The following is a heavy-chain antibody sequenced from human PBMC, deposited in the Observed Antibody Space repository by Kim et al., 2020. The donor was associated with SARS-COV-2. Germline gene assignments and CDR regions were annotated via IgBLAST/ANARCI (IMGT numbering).Heavy chain of an antibody. CDR1: GDSVSSNSAA. CDR2: TYYRSKWYN. CDR3: ARGQGGDGYNYPFDY. D-gene: IGHD5-12*01. V-gene: IGHV6-1*01. Sequence: SQTLSLTCAISGDSVSSNSAAWNWIRQSPSRGLEWLGRTYYRSKWYNDYEVSVKSRITINSDTSKNQFSLQLNSVTPDDTAVYYCARGQGGDGYNYPFDYWGQGTLVTVSS. J-gene: IGHJ4*02.